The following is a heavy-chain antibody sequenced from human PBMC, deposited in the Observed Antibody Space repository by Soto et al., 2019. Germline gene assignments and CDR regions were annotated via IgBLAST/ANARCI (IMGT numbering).Heavy chain of an antibody. J-gene: IGHJ4*02. CDR2: IYYSGST. V-gene: IGHV4-39*01. D-gene: IGHD5-18*01. CDR1: GGSISSSSYY. Sequence: QLQLQESGPGLVKPSETLSLTCTVSGGSISSSSYYWGWIRQPPGKGLEWIGSIYYSGSTYYNPSLKSRVTISVDTSKNQFSLKLSSVTAADTAVYYCASNVDTAMAGYYFDYWGQGTLVTVSS. CDR3: ASNVDTAMAGYYFDY.